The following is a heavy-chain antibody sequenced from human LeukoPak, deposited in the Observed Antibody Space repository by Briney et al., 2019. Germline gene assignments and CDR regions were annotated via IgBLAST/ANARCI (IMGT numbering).Heavy chain of an antibody. Sequence: SETLSLTCAVSGYSISSGYYWGWIRQPPGKGLEWIGSIYHSGSTYYNPSLKSRVTISVDTSKSQFSLKLSSVTAADTAVYYCASIAARVGFDYWGQGTLVTVSS. D-gene: IGHD6-6*01. CDR1: GYSISSGYY. V-gene: IGHV4-38-2*01. J-gene: IGHJ4*02. CDR3: ASIAARVGFDY. CDR2: IYHSGST.